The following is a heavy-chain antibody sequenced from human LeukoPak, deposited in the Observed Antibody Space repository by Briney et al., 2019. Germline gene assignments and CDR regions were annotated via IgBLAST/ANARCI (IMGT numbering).Heavy chain of an antibody. J-gene: IGHJ3*02. V-gene: IGHV4-59*12. D-gene: IGHD1-1*01. Sequence: SETLSLTCTVSGGSITSYYWSWFRQPPGKGLEFIGYIFYTGSTNYNPSLKSRVTISVDTSKNQFSLKLSSVTAADTAVYYCARPKRNGNRRDAFDIWGQGTMVTVSS. CDR1: GGSITSYY. CDR3: ARPKRNGNRRDAFDI. CDR2: IFYTGST.